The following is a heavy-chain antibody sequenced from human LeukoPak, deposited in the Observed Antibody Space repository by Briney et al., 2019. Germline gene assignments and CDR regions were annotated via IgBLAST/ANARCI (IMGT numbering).Heavy chain of an antibody. V-gene: IGHV4-4*07. CDR2: IFTSGST. Sequence: SETLSLTCTVSGGSISSYYWSWIRQPAGKGLEWIGRIFTSGSTNYNPSLKSRVTMSVDTSKNQFSLKLSSVTAADTAVYYCARRRTSMVVTARNWFDPWGQGTLVTVSS. CDR3: ARRRTSMVVTARNWFDP. J-gene: IGHJ5*02. D-gene: IGHD2-21*02. CDR1: GGSISSYY.